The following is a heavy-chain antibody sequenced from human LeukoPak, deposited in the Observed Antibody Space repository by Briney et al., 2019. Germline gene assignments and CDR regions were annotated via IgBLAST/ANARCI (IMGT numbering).Heavy chain of an antibody. Sequence: PSETLSLTCTVSDSSITSTYYWAWFRQPPGKGLELIATVFRLQTVRTFYNPSLESRVTMSLDPSQNQFSLNLTSVTAADTALYFCARVLHAPYLIDSWGQGTLVTVSS. CDR1: DSSITSTYY. V-gene: IGHV4-38-2*02. J-gene: IGHJ4*02. CDR3: ARVLHAPYLIDS. CDR2: VFRLQTVRT. D-gene: IGHD2-8*01.